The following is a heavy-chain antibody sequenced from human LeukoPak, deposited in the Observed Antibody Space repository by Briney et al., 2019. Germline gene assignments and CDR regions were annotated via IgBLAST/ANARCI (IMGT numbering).Heavy chain of an antibody. CDR2: IIPIFGTA. Sequence: ASVKVSCKASGGTFSSYAISWVRQAPEQGLEWMGGIIPIFGTANYAQKFQGRVTITADKSTCTAYMELSSLRSEDTAVYYCARSGYGHNDAFDIWGQGTMVTVSS. V-gene: IGHV1-69*06. CDR1: GGTFSSYA. D-gene: IGHD5-12*01. J-gene: IGHJ3*02. CDR3: ARSGYGHNDAFDI.